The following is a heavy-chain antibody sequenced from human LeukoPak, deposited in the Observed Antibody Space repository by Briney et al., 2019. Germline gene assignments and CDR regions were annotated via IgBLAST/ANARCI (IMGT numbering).Heavy chain of an antibody. Sequence: GGSLRLSCAASGFTFRDYYMIWIRQAPGKGLEWVSYTSSSGGSIYYADSVKGRLTISRDNAKNLLFLQMNSLRAGDTAVYYCARALNDALDIWGRGTTVTVSS. CDR3: ARALNDALDI. V-gene: IGHV3-11*01. CDR1: GFTFRDYY. J-gene: IGHJ3*02. D-gene: IGHD3-9*01. CDR2: TSSSGGSI.